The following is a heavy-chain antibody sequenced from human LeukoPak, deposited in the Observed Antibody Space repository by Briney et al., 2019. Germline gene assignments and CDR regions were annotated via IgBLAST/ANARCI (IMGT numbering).Heavy chain of an antibody. D-gene: IGHD6-13*01. Sequence: SETLSLTCTVSGGSISSGGYYWSWIRQPPGKGLEWIGYIYYSGSTYYNPSLKSRVTISVDTSKNQFSLKLSSVTAADTAVYYCARDHRWARVAAAGLDYWGQGTLVTVSS. J-gene: IGHJ4*02. CDR2: IYYSGST. CDR3: ARDHRWARVAAAGLDY. V-gene: IGHV4-30-4*08. CDR1: GGSISSGGYY.